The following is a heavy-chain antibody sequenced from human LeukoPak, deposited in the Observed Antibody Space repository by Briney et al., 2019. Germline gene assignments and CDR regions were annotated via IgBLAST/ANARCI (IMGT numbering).Heavy chain of an antibody. CDR3: TKDRGYQLIDVFDI. Sequence: GGSLRLSCAASGFTFDDYAMHWVRQAPGKGLEWVSLITWHGDSTYYADSVKGRFTISRDNSRNSLYLQMNSLRAEDTALYYCTKDRGYQLIDVFDIWGQGTMVTVSS. V-gene: IGHV3-43D*03. D-gene: IGHD3-16*02. CDR1: GFTFDDYA. J-gene: IGHJ3*02. CDR2: ITWHGDST.